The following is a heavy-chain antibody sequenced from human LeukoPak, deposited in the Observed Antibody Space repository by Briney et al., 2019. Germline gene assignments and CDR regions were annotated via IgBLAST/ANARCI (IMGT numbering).Heavy chain of an antibody. J-gene: IGHJ3*02. Sequence: GGSLRLSCAASGFTFSSYSMNWVRQAPGKGLEWVSSISSSSSYIYYADSVKGRFTISRDNVKNSLYLQMNSLRAEDTAVYYCARETAYGDAFDIWGQGTMVTVSS. CDR3: ARETAYGDAFDI. D-gene: IGHD3-10*01. CDR2: ISSSSSYI. CDR1: GFTFSSYS. V-gene: IGHV3-21*01.